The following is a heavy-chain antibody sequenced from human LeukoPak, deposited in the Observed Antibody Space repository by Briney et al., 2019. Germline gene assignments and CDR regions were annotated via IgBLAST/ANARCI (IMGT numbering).Heavy chain of an antibody. CDR1: GFTFSSYW. J-gene: IGHJ4*02. CDR3: ARFRTAMQLWKGYYFDY. Sequence: GGSLRLSCGASGFTFSSYWMSWVRQAPGKGLEWVANIKQDGREKYYVDSVKGRFTISRDNAKNSLYLQMNSLRAGDTAVYYCARFRTAMQLWKGYYFDYWGQGTLVTVSS. D-gene: IGHD5-18*01. V-gene: IGHV3-7*01. CDR2: IKQDGREK.